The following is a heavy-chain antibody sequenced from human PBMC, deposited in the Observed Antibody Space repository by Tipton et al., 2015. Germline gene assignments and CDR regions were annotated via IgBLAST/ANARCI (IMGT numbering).Heavy chain of an antibody. D-gene: IGHD3-9*01. CDR1: GGSISSSLHY. CDR3: ACQDYDSLTRDYQTVDY. V-gene: IGHV4-39*07. J-gene: IGHJ4*02. CDR2: IYYSGST. Sequence: TLSLTCTVSGGSISSSLHYWGWIRQPPGKGLEWIGSIYYSGSTYYNPSLKSRVTMSRDTSKNQFSLKLTSVTAADTAVYYCACQDYDSLTRDYQTVDYWGQGTLVTVSS.